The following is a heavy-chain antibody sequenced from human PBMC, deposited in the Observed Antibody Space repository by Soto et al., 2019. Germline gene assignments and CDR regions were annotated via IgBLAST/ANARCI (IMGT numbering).Heavy chain of an antibody. CDR2: MNPNSGNT. Sequence: ASVKVSCKASGYTFTSYDINWVRQATGQGHEWMGWMNPNSGNTGYAQKFQGRVTMTRNTSISTAYMELSSLRSEDTAVYYCARVLEYYYDSSVPYAFDIWGQGTMVTVSS. CDR1: GYTFTSYD. V-gene: IGHV1-8*01. J-gene: IGHJ3*02. CDR3: ARVLEYYYDSSVPYAFDI. D-gene: IGHD3-22*01.